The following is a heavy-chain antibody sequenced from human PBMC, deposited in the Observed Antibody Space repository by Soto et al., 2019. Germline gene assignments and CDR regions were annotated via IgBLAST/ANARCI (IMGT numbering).Heavy chain of an antibody. CDR2: ISGSGGST. Sequence: GESLKISCAASGFTFSSYAMSWVRQAPGKGLEWVSAISGSGGSTYYADSVKGRFTISRDNSKNTLYLQMNSLRAEDTAVYYCAKSPHSDSSGYYNLDYWGQGTLVTVSS. V-gene: IGHV3-23*01. CDR1: GFTFSSYA. J-gene: IGHJ4*02. CDR3: AKSPHSDSSGYYNLDY. D-gene: IGHD3-22*01.